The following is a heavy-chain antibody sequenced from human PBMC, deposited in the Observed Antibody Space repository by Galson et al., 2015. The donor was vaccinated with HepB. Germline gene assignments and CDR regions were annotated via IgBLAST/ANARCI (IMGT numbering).Heavy chain of an antibody. Sequence: ETLSLTCTVSGGSISGYYWTWIRQPPGKGLAWIGHMYNSENTNYSPYLKSRVSISLDTSKNQFSLKLSSVTAADTAVYYCARDGAARLDSWGQGTLVTVSS. CDR3: ARDGAARLDS. D-gene: IGHD6-6*01. CDR1: GGSISGYY. V-gene: IGHV4-59*01. J-gene: IGHJ4*02. CDR2: MYNSENT.